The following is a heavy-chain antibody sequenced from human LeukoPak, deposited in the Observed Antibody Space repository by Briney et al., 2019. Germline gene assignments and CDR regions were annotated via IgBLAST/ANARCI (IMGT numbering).Heavy chain of an antibody. J-gene: IGHJ6*03. CDR3: AKEGTTGPFYYYMDV. V-gene: IGHV3-23*01. Sequence: GGSLRLSCAASGFTFSDYYMSWIRQAPGKGLEWVSAISGSGGSTYYADSVKGRFTISRDNSKNTLYLQMNSLRAEDTAVYYCAKEGTTGPFYYYMDVWGKGTTVTGSS. CDR1: GFTFSDYY. D-gene: IGHD4-11*01. CDR2: ISGSGGST.